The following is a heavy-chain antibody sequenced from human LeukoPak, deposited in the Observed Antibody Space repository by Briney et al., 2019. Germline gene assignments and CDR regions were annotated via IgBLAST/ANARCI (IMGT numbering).Heavy chain of an antibody. V-gene: IGHV1-46*01. D-gene: IGHD3-16*01. CDR3: ARCLMGELTPFDY. CDR1: GYTFTSYY. J-gene: IGHJ4*02. Sequence: ASVKVSCKASGYTFTSYYMHWVRQAPGQGLEWMGIINPSGGSRSYAQKFQGRVTVTRDTSTSTVYMELSSLRSEDTAVYYCARCLMGELTPFDYWGQGTLVSVSS. CDR2: INPSGGSR.